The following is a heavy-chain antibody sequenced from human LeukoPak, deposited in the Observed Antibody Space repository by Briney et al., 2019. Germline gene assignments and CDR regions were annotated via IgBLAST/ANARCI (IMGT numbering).Heavy chain of an antibody. V-gene: IGHV4-34*01. CDR1: GGSFSGYY. CDR2: INHSGST. Sequence: SETLSLTCAVYGGSFSGYYWSWIRQPPGKGLGWIGEINHSGSTNYNPSLKSRVTISVDTSKNQFSLKLSSVTAADTAVYYCARAVAVTSSLGYYYYYYGMDVWGKGTTVTVSS. CDR3: ARAVAVTSSLGYYYYYYGMDV. J-gene: IGHJ6*04. D-gene: IGHD6-19*01.